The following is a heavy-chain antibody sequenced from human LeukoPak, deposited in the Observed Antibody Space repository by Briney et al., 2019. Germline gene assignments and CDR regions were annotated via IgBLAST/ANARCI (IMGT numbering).Heavy chain of an antibody. CDR1: GGSISSYY. CDR3: ARSELLWFGGVNSGFDY. Sequence: SETLSLTCTVSGGSISSYYWSWIRQPPGKGLEWIGYVYYSGSTKYNPSLKSRVTISIDTSRTQFSLKLSSVTAADTAVYYCARSELLWFGGVNSGFDYWGQGTLVTVSS. CDR2: VYYSGST. D-gene: IGHD3-10*01. J-gene: IGHJ4*02. V-gene: IGHV4-59*01.